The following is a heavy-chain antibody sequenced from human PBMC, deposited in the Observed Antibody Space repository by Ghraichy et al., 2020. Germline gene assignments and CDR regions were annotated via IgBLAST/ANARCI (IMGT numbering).Heavy chain of an antibody. CDR2: IKSDGSST. CDR3: ARDFNYGDPSY. V-gene: IGHV3-74*01. D-gene: IGHD4-17*01. J-gene: IGHJ4*02. Sequence: GGSLRHSCAASGFTFSNYWMYWVRQAPGEGLVWVSYIKSDGSSTSYADSVKGRFTTSRDNAKNKLYLQMSSLRIEDTAVYYCARDFNYGDPSYWGQGTLVTVSS. CDR1: GFTFSNYW.